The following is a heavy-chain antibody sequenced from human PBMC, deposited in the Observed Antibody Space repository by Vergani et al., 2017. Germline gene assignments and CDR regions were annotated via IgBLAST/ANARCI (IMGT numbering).Heavy chain of an antibody. Sequence: QVHLHEAGPGLVKPSQTLSLTCTVSGASITSGSYSWSWIRQPPGKGLEWIGSIYHSGSTYYNPSLKSRVTISVDTSKNQFSLKLSSVTAADTAVYYCARGHTYYYDSSGYYFDYWGQGTLVTVSS. V-gene: IGHV4-39*07. CDR1: GASITSGSYS. CDR2: IYHSGST. J-gene: IGHJ4*02. CDR3: ARGHTYYYDSSGYYFDY. D-gene: IGHD3-22*01.